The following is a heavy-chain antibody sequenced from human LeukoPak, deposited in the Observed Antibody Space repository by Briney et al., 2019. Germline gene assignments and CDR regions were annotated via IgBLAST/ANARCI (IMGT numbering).Heavy chain of an antibody. CDR2: ISYDGSNK. Sequence: GRSLRLSCAASGFTFSSYAMHWVRQAPGKGLEWVAVISYDGSNKYYADSVKGRFTISRDNSKNTLYLQMNSLRAEDTAVYYCARETQAGYYYYGMDVWGQGTTVTVSS. CDR1: GFTFSSYA. V-gene: IGHV3-30-3*01. D-gene: IGHD6-13*01. J-gene: IGHJ6*02. CDR3: ARETQAGYYYYGMDV.